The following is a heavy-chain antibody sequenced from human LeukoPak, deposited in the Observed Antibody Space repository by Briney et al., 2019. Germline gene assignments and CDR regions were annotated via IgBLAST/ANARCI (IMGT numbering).Heavy chain of an antibody. CDR3: TKGRRVDANDHFDY. CDR2: SSVYNGNT. Sequence: ASVKVSCKASGYTFTSHGISWVRQAPGQGLEWMGWSSVYNGNTNYAQKFQGRVTMTTDTSTSTAYMELRTLISDDTAVYYCTKGRRVDANDHFDYWGQGTLVTVSS. D-gene: IGHD1-1*01. V-gene: IGHV1-18*01. J-gene: IGHJ4*02. CDR1: GYTFTSHG.